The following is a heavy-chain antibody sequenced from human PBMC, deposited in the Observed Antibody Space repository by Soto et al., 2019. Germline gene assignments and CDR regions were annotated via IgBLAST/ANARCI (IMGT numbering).Heavy chain of an antibody. CDR1: GFTFSDYD. Sequence: QVPLVDSGGGLVKPGGSLRLSCEASGFTFSDYDMTYIRQAPGKGLECVSYISSSGATIYYADSVKGRFTVSRDTAKNSLYLQMTRLRVDDTAVYYCARGGYAFDLWGQGTLVTVSS. CDR3: ARGGYAFDL. CDR2: ISSSGATI. V-gene: IGHV3-11*01. J-gene: IGHJ4*02. D-gene: IGHD5-18*01.